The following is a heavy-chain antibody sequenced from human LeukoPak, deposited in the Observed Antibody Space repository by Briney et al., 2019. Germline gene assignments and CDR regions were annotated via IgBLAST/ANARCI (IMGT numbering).Heavy chain of an antibody. V-gene: IGHV1-46*01. J-gene: IGHJ3*02. CDR1: GYTFTSYY. CDR3: ARGVGVGATTRWAFDI. D-gene: IGHD1-26*01. CDR2: INPSGGST. Sequence: GASVKVSCKSSGYTFTSYYMHWVRQAPGQGLEWMGIINPSGGSTSYAQKFQGRVTMTRDTSTSTVYMELSSLRSEDTALYYCARGVGVGATTRWAFDIWGQGTMVSVS.